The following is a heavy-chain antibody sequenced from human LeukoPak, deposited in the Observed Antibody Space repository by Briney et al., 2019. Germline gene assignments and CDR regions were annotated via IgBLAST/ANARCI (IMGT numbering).Heavy chain of an antibody. V-gene: IGHV3-21*01. D-gene: IGHD1-26*01. J-gene: IGHJ5*02. Sequence: GGSLRLSRAPSGFTFSSYSMNWVRQAPGKGLEWVSSISSSSSYIYYADSVKGRFTISRDNAKNSLYLQMNSLRAEDTAVYYCARDLSGSYSNWFDPWGQGTLVTVSS. CDR2: ISSSSSYI. CDR1: GFTFSSYS. CDR3: ARDLSGSYSNWFDP.